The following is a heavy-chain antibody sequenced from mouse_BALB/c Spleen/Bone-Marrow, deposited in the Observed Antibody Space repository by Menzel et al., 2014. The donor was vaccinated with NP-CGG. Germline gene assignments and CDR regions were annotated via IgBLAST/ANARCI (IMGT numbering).Heavy chain of an antibody. D-gene: IGHD1-1*01. V-gene: IGHV1S135*01. Sequence: EVQRVESGPELVKPGASVKVSCKASGYAFTNYNMYWVKQSHGKSLEWIGYNDPYSGGTNYNQKFKGKATLTVDKSSSTAYMHLNSLTSEDPAVYYCARLGTTAVPDYWGQGTTLTVSS. J-gene: IGHJ2*01. CDR2: NDPYSGGT. CDR1: GYAFTNYN. CDR3: ARLGTTAVPDY.